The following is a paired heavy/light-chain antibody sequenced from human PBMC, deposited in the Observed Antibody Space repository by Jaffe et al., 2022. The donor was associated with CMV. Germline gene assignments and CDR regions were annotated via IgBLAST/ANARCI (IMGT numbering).Light chain of an antibody. CDR3: QSFDSSRSAWV. Sequence: QSVLRQPPSVSGAPGQRVTISCTGFGAGYDVHWYQQLPTTAPKLLIYGNSNRPSGVPERFSGSKSGSSASLAITGLQAEDEADYYCQSFDSSRSAWVFGGGTKLTVL. J-gene: IGLJ3*02. CDR2: GNS. CDR1: FGAGYD. V-gene: IGLV1-40*01.
Heavy chain of an antibody. CDR3: AKSPYYDWNLSPAGWFDP. D-gene: IGHD3-9*01. CDR2: ITGNSEKI. Sequence: EVQLLESGGGLVQPGRSLTLSCAASGFTFDDYAMHWVRQSPGNGLEWVSGITGNSEKITYADSVKGRFTISRDNAKNSLYLQVNSLRPEDTALYYCAKSPYYDWNLSPAGWFDPWGQGTLVTVSS. CDR1: GFTFDDYA. J-gene: IGHJ5*02. V-gene: IGHV3-9*01.